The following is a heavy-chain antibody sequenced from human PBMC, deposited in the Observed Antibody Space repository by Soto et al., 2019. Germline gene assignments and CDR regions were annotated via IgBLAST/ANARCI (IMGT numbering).Heavy chain of an antibody. CDR3: AKAPGSGWGAFDI. Sequence: QLQLQESGSGLVKPSQTLSLTCAVSGGSISSGGYSWSWIRQPPGKGLEWIGYIYHSGSTYYNPSLKSRVSISVDRSKNQFSLKLSSVTAADTAEYYVAKAPGSGWGAFDIWGQETMVTVSS. V-gene: IGHV4-30-2*01. CDR1: GGSISSGGYS. CDR2: IYHSGST. D-gene: IGHD3-10*01. J-gene: IGHJ3*02.